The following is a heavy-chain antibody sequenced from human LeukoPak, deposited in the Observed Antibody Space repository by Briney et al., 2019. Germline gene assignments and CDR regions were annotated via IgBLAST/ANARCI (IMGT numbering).Heavy chain of an antibody. Sequence: PGGSLRLSCAASGFTFSSYAMHWVRQAPGKGLEWVAVISYDGSNKYYADSVKGRFTISRDNSKNTLYLQMNSLRAEDTAVYYCARDPRNVDTDYYGMDVWGQGTTVTVSS. CDR2: ISYDGSNK. CDR3: ARDPRNVDTDYYGMDV. CDR1: GFTFSSYA. J-gene: IGHJ6*02. D-gene: IGHD5-18*01. V-gene: IGHV3-30-3*01.